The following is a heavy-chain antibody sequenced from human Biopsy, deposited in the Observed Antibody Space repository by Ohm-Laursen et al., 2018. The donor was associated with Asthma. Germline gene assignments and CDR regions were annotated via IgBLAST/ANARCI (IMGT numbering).Heavy chain of an antibody. CDR2: ISYDGSSI. CDR1: GFAASRDY. Sequence: SLRLSCAASGFAASRDYMFWVRQAPGKGLEWVAVISYDGSSIYYADSVKGRFTISRDNSKNTLSLQMNSLTAEDTAVYYCAREGVAGTHIEDWGQGTLVTVSS. D-gene: IGHD6-19*01. V-gene: IGHV3-30-3*01. CDR3: AREGVAGTHIED. J-gene: IGHJ4*02.